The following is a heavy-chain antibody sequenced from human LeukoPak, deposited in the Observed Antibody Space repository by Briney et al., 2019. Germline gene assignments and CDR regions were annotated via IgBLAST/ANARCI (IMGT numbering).Heavy chain of an antibody. CDR3: AKAHGYSSSWYFDY. Sequence: PGGSLRLSCAASGFTFSSYGMSWVRQAPGKGLEWVSAISGSGGSTYYADSVKGRFTISRDNSKNTLYLQMNSLRAEDTAVYYCAKAHGYSSSWYFDYWGQGTLVTVSS. CDR2: ISGSGGST. D-gene: IGHD6-13*01. CDR1: GFTFSSYG. J-gene: IGHJ4*02. V-gene: IGHV3-23*01.